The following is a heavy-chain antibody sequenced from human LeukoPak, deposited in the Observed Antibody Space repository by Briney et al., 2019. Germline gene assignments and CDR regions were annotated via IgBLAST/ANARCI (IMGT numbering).Heavy chain of an antibody. CDR2: INPSGGAT. Sequence: ASVKVSCKASGYTFTDYYMHWVRQAPGQGLEWTGIINPSGGATSYAQQFQGRITMTRDTSTTTVYMELSSLRSEDTAVYYCARDRGGGWFDPWGQGTLVTVSS. CDR1: GYTFTDYY. J-gene: IGHJ5*02. D-gene: IGHD3-16*01. CDR3: ARDRGGGWFDP. V-gene: IGHV1-46*01.